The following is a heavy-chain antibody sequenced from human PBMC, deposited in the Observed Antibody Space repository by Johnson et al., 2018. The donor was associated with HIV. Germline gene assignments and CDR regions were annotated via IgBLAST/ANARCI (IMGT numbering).Heavy chain of an antibody. V-gene: IGHV3-20*01. CDR2: INWNGGST. CDR3: ARDRYPPYDAFDM. J-gene: IGHJ3*02. CDR1: GFTFDDYG. Sequence: VQLVESGGGVVRPGGSLRLSCAASGFTFDDYGMSWVRQAPGKGLEWVSGINWNGGSTGYADSVKGRFTISRDNAKRSLYLQMNSLRVEDTALFVCARDRYPPYDAFDMWGQGTMVTVAS. D-gene: IGHD1-1*01.